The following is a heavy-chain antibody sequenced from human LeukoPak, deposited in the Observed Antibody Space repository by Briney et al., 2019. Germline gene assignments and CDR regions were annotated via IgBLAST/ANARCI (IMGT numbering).Heavy chain of an antibody. V-gene: IGHV1-18*01. CDR2: ISAYNGNT. CDR3: ARSELIFGVVTNFDY. D-gene: IGHD3-3*01. Sequence: ASVKVSCKASGYTFTSYGISWVRQAPGQGLEWMGWISAYNGNTNYAQKLQGRATMTTDTSTSKAYMELRSLRSDDTAVYYCARSELIFGVVTNFDYWGQGTLVTVCS. J-gene: IGHJ4*02. CDR1: GYTFTSYG.